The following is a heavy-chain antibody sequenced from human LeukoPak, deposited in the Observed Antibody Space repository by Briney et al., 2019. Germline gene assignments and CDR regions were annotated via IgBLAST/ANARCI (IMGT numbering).Heavy chain of an antibody. J-gene: IGHJ6*04. CDR3: AELGITMIGGV. D-gene: IGHD3-10*02. V-gene: IGHV3-48*04. CDR2: ISRTGSTI. CDR1: GFTFSSYS. Sequence: GGSLRLSCAASGFTFSSYSMNWVRQSPGKGLEWVSHISRTGSTIYYADSVKGRFTISRDNAKNSLYLQMNSLRAEDTAVYYCAELGITMIGGVWGKGTTVTISS.